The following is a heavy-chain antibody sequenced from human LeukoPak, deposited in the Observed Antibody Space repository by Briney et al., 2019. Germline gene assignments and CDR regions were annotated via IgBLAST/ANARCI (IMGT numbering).Heavy chain of an antibody. J-gene: IGHJ3*02. V-gene: IGHV4-34*01. CDR1: GGSFSGYY. Sequence: PSETLSLTCAVSGGSFSGYYWSWIRQPPGKGLEWIGEINHSGSTNYNPSLKSRVTISVDTSKNQFSLKLSSVTAADTAVYYCARQDYCSSTSCYSVDAFDIWGQGTMVTVSS. CDR2: INHSGST. CDR3: ARQDYCSSTSCYSVDAFDI. D-gene: IGHD2-2*02.